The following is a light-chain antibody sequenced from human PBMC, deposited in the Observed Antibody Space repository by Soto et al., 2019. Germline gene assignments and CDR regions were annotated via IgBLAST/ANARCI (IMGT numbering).Light chain of an antibody. Sequence: DIQMTQSPSSLSASVGDRVTITCQASQDISNYLNWYQQKPGKAPKLLIYDASNLETGVPSRFSGSGSGTDFTLTISSLQPEDIATYYWQQYDNLPITFGQGTRLEIK. CDR1: QDISNY. V-gene: IGKV1-33*01. J-gene: IGKJ5*01. CDR3: QQYDNLPIT. CDR2: DAS.